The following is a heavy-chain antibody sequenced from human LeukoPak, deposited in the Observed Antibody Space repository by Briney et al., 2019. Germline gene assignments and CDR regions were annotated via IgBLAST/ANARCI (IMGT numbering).Heavy chain of an antibody. CDR2: IIPIFGTA. D-gene: IGHD5-18*01. J-gene: IGHJ4*02. V-gene: IGHV1-69*05. CDR3: ARLLDTAMVTSDY. Sequence: SVKVSCKASGGTFSSYAISWVRQAPGQGLEWMGGIIPIFGTANYAQKFQGRVTITTDESTSTAYMELSSLRSEDTAVYYCARLLDTAMVTSDYWGQGTLVTVSS. CDR1: GGTFSSYA.